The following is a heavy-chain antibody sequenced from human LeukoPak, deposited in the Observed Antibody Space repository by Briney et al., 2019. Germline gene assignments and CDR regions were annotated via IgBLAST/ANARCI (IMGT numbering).Heavy chain of an antibody. D-gene: IGHD1-26*01. CDR1: GGTFSSYA. Sequence: GASVKVSCKASGGTFSSYAISWVRQAPGQGLEWMGRIIPILGIANYAQKFQGRVTITADKSTSTAYMELSSLRSEDTAVYYCASDPQDSGSYVDYWGQGTLVTVSS. J-gene: IGHJ4*02. CDR2: IIPILGIA. V-gene: IGHV1-69*04. CDR3: ASDPQDSGSYVDY.